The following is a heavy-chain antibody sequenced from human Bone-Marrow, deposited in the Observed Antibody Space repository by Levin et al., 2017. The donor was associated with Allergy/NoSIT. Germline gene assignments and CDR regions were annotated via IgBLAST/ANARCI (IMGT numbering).Heavy chain of an antibody. CDR2: IKQDGSEK. CDR3: AREGPKVVVVPAALQKYWYFDL. J-gene: IGHJ2*01. V-gene: IGHV3-7*01. Sequence: GGSLRLSCAASGFTFSSYWMSWVRQAPGKGLEWVANIKQDGSEKYYVDSVKGRFTISRDNAKNSLYLQMNSLRAEDTAVYYCAREGPKVVVVPAALQKYWYFDLWGRGTLVTVSS. CDR1: GFTFSSYW. D-gene: IGHD2-2*01.